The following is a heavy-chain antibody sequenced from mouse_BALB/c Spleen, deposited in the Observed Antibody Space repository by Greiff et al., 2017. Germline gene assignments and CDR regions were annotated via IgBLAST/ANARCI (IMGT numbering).Heavy chain of an antibody. D-gene: IGHD2-4*01. V-gene: IGHV14-4*02. J-gene: IGHJ2*01. CDR1: GFNIKDYY. Sequence: VHVKQSGAELVRSGASVKLSCTASGFNIKDYYMHWVKQRPEQGLEWIGWIDPENGDTEYAPKFQGKATMTADTSSNTAYLQLSSLTSEDTAVYYCNAATMITGDYWGQGTTLTVSS. CDR3: NAATMITGDY. CDR2: IDPENGDT.